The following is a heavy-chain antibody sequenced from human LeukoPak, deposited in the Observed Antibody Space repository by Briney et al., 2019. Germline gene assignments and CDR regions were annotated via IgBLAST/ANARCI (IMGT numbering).Heavy chain of an antibody. J-gene: IGHJ4*02. CDR3: ASRQGLGWHYVN. Sequence: GGSLRLSCVGSGFTFSSYGMDWVRQVPGKGLEWVSGLNDRGDNTYYADSVKGRSTISRDNSKNTLYLQMKSLRAEDTAVYYCASRQGLGWHYVNWGQGTLVTVSS. CDR1: GFTFSSYG. CDR2: LNDRGDNT. V-gene: IGHV3-23*01. D-gene: IGHD3-10*02.